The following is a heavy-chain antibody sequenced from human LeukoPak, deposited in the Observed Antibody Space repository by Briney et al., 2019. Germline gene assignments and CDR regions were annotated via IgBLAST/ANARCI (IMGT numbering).Heavy chain of an antibody. D-gene: IGHD4-23*01. V-gene: IGHV3-74*01. CDR1: GCTFTNYW. CDR3: GAVGAPLDF. J-gene: IGHJ4*02. Sequence: GGSLRLSCTASGCTFTNYWMHWVRQAPGKGLVWVSRINGYGTTTNYADSVKGRFTISRDNTKNTLYLQMNSLRVEDTAVYFCGAVGAPLDFWSQGTLVTVSS. CDR2: INGYGTTT.